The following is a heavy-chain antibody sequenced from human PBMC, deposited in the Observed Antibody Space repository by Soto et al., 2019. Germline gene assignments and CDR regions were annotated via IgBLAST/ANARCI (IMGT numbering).Heavy chain of an antibody. CDR2: ISAYTGNT. V-gene: IGHV1-18*01. CDR1: GYTFTTYV. CDR3: ARAHYDGSGYYSEIFDY. Sequence: GASVKVSCKASGYTFTTYVITWVRQAPGQGLEWMGWISAYTGNTKYAERLQGRVTVTTDTSTSTAYMELRSLTSDDTAMYYCARAHYDGSGYYSEIFDYWGQGTLVTVSS. D-gene: IGHD3-22*01. J-gene: IGHJ4*02.